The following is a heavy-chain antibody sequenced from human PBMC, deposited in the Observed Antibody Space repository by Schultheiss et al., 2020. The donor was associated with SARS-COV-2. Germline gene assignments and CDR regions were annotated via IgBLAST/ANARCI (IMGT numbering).Heavy chain of an antibody. CDR2: INHSGST. CDR3: ARGSIVVVPAVYYYYYYMDV. CDR1: GGSISSYY. J-gene: IGHJ6*03. D-gene: IGHD2-2*01. V-gene: IGHV4-34*01. Sequence: SETLSLTCTVSGGSISSYYWSWIRQPPGKGLEWIGEINHSGSTNYNPSLKSRVTISVDTSKNQFSLKLSSVTAADTAVYYCARGSIVVVPAVYYYYYYMDVWGKGTTVTVSS.